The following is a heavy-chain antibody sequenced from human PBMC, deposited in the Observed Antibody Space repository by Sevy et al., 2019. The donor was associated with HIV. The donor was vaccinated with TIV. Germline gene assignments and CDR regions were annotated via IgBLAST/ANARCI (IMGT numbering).Heavy chain of an antibody. D-gene: IGHD3-10*01. Sequence: GGSLRLSCAASGFTFSSYAMHWVRQAPGKGLEWVAVMSYDGSNKYYADSVKGRFTISRDNSKNTLYLQMNSLRTEDTAVYYCAGDRGSGKNDFFDYWGQGPLVTVSS. CDR3: AGDRGSGKNDFFDY. CDR2: MSYDGSNK. J-gene: IGHJ4*02. V-gene: IGHV3-30-3*01. CDR1: GFTFSSYA.